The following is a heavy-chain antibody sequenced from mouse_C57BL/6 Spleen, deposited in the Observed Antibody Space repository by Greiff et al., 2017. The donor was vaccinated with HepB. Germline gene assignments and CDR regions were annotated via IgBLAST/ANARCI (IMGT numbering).Heavy chain of an antibody. Sequence: EVQVVESGGGLVQSGRSLRLSCATSGFTFSDFYMEWVRQAPGKGLEWIAASRNKANDYTTEYSASVKGRFIVSRDTSPSILYLQMNALRAEDTAMYYCARDDGDYYGSSGFAYWGQGTLVTVSA. V-gene: IGHV7-1*01. D-gene: IGHD1-1*01. CDR3: ARDDGDYYGSSGFAY. CDR1: GFTFSDFY. CDR2: SRNKANDYTT. J-gene: IGHJ3*01.